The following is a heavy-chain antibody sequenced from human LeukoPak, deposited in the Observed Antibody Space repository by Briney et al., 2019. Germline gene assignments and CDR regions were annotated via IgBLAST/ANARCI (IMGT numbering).Heavy chain of an antibody. CDR1: GGSISSYY. CDR2: VYASGNT. CDR3: ARSVGVVINK. V-gene: IGHV4-4*07. D-gene: IGHD3-22*01. J-gene: IGHJ4*02. Sequence: ASETLSLTCTVSGGSISSYYWSWIRQPAGKALEWIGRVYASGNTNYNPSLKSRVTMSVDTSKNQFSLKLSSVTAADTAVYYCARSVGVVINKWGQGTLVTVSS.